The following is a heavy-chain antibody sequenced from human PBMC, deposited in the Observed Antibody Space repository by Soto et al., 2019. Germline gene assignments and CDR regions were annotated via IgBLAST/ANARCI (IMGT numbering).Heavy chain of an antibody. CDR3: ARDNGPSLRWFDP. V-gene: IGHV1-69*13. Sequence: ASVNVACKASGGTFISDAISWVRQAPGQGLEWMGGIIPIFGTANYAQKFQGRVTITADESTSTAYMELSSLRSEDTAVYYCARDNGPSLRWFDPWGQGTLVTVSS. J-gene: IGHJ5*02. CDR1: GGTFISDA. D-gene: IGHD2-8*01. CDR2: IIPIFGTA.